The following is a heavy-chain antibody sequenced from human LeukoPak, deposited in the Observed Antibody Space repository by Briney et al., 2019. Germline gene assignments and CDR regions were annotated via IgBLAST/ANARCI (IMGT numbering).Heavy chain of an antibody. J-gene: IGHJ4*02. V-gene: IGHV4-59*01. CDR2: IYYSGST. CDR1: GGSISSYY. CDR3: AKRNIDY. Sequence: SETLSLTCSVSGGSISSYYWSWIRQPPGKGLEWIGYIYYSGSTNYNPSLKSRVTISVDTSKNQFSLRLSSVTAADTAVYYCAKRNIDYWGQGTLVTVSS. D-gene: IGHD1-14*01.